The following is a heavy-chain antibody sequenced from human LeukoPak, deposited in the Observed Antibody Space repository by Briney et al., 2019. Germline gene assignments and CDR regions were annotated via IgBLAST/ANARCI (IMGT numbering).Heavy chain of an antibody. CDR1: GFTFSSYA. CDR3: ARDLNGGWQYYYYYYGMDV. D-gene: IGHD3-16*01. Sequence: GGSLRLSCAASGFTFSSYAMSWVRQAPGKGLEWVSAISGSGGSTYYADSVKGRFTISRDNAKNSLYLQMNSLRAEDTAVYYCARDLNGGWQYYYYYYGMDVWGQGTTVTVSS. V-gene: IGHV3-23*01. CDR2: ISGSGGST. J-gene: IGHJ6*02.